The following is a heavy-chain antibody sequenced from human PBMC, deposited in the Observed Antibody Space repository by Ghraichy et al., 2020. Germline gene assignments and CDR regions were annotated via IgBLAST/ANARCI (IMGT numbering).Heavy chain of an antibody. V-gene: IGHV1-46*01. CDR2: INPSGGST. Sequence: ASVKVSCKASGYTFTSYYMHWVRQAPGQGLEWMGIINPSGGSTSYAQKFQGRVTMTRDTSTSTVYMELSSLRSEDTAVYYCAREGSIFGVVIISPGYYYYGMDVWGQGTTVTVSS. J-gene: IGHJ6*02. CDR3: AREGSIFGVVIISPGYYYYGMDV. D-gene: IGHD3-3*01. CDR1: GYTFTSYY.